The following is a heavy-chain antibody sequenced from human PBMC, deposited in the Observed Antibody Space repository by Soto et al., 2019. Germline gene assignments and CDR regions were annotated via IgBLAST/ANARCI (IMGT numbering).Heavy chain of an antibody. CDR1: GYTFTSYG. J-gene: IGHJ6*02. Sequence: WASVKVSCKASGYTFTSYGISWVRQAPGQGLEWMGWISAYNGNTNYAQKLQGRVTMTTDTSTSTAYMELRSLRSDDTAVYYCASYSSSPVQIWYYYGMDVWGQGTTVTVSS. CDR3: ASYSSSPVQIWYYYGMDV. V-gene: IGHV1-18*01. CDR2: ISAYNGNT. D-gene: IGHD6-6*01.